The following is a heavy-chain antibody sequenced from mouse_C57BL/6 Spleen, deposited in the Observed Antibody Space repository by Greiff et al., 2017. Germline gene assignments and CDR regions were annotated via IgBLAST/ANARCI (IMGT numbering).Heavy chain of an antibody. CDR3: ARSAYYSNYPDY. V-gene: IGHV1-55*01. D-gene: IGHD2-5*01. CDR1: GYTFTSYW. CDR2: IYPGSGST. J-gene: IGHJ2*01. Sequence: VQLQQPGAELVKPVASVKMSCKASGYTFTSYWITWVKQRPGQGLEWIGDIYPGSGSTNFNEKFKSKATLTVDTSSSTAYMQLSSLTSEDSAVYYCARSAYYSNYPDYWGQGTTLTVSS.